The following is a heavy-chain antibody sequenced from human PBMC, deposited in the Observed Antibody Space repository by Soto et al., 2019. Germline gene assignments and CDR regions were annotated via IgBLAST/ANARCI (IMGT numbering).Heavy chain of an antibody. Sequence: EVQLVQSGAEVKKPGESLKISCKTSGYRFTCYWIGWVRQKPCKGLEYMGIIHPVDSDARYDPSFQGKVTISAAKSIDHTSLQWTSLKASDTAMYSCARQHPDDDFDVWGQGTMVIVSS. V-gene: IGHV5-51*01. J-gene: IGHJ3*01. CDR3: ARQHPDDDFDV. CDR1: GYRFTCYW. CDR2: IHPVDSDA.